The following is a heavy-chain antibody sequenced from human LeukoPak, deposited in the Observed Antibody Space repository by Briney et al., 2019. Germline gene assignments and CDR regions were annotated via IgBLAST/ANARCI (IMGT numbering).Heavy chain of an antibody. J-gene: IGHJ5*02. CDR3: ARGLSRGPFYRPLYYDFWSGYDWFDP. CDR2: INHSGST. D-gene: IGHD3-3*01. Sequence: SSETLSLTCAVYGGSFSGYYWSWIRQPPGKGLEWIGEINHSGSTNYNPSLKSRVTISVDTSKNQFSLKLSSVTAADTAVYYCARGLSRGPFYRPLYYDFWSGYDWFDPWGQGTLVTVSS. V-gene: IGHV4-34*01. CDR1: GGSFSGYY.